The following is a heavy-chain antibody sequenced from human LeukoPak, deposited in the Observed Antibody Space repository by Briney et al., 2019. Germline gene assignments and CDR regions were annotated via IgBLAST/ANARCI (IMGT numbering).Heavy chain of an antibody. J-gene: IGHJ4*02. CDR3: ASGITIVYPDY. V-gene: IGHV4-34*01. D-gene: IGHD3-10*01. CDR1: GGSFSGYY. Sequence: PSETLSLTCAVYGGSFSGYYWSWIRQPPGKGLEWIGEINHSGSTNYNPSLKSRVTISVDTSKNQFPLKLSSVTAADTAVYYCASGITIVYPDYWGQGTLVTVST. CDR2: INHSGST.